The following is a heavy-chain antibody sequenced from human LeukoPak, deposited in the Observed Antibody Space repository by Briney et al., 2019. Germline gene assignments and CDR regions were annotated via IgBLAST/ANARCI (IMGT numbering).Heavy chain of an antibody. D-gene: IGHD5-18*01. CDR1: GGTFSSSA. CDR3: AKDQGLTAPPPYGLDV. Sequence: SVKVSCKTSGGTFSSSAITWVRQAPGQGLEWMGRIIPVLNITTYAQKFQGRVTITADTSTSTVYMELSSLRSEETAVYYCAKDQGLTAPPPYGLDVWGQGATVIVTS. V-gene: IGHV1-69*04. CDR2: IIPVLNIT. J-gene: IGHJ6*02.